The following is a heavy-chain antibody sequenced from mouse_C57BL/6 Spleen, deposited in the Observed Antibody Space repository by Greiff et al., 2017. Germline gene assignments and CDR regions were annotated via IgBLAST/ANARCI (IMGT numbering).Heavy chain of an antibody. J-gene: IGHJ3*01. CDR1: GYTFTSYW. V-gene: IGHV1-7*01. CDR2: INPSSGYT. D-gene: IGHD1-1*01. CDR3: ARYPLFITTGEAWFAY. Sequence: VQLQQSGAELAKPGASVKLSCKASGYTFTSYWMHWVKQRPGQGLEWIGYINPSSGYTKYNQKFKDKDTLTADKSSSTAYMQLSSLTYEDSAVYYCARYPLFITTGEAWFAYWGQGTLVTVSA.